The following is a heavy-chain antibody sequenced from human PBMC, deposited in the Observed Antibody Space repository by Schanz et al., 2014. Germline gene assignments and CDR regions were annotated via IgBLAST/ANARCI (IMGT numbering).Heavy chain of an antibody. Sequence: QVQLQESGPGLVKPSQTLSLTCSVSGGSISSGSYYWNWIRQPAGKGLEWIGRVYTSGSTNYNPSLKSRVPLSLATSKTHFSLNWRSVPAADTAVYYCARSAGRDFWSGYYTRFDYWGQGTLVTVSS. D-gene: IGHD3-3*01. J-gene: IGHJ4*02. CDR2: VYTSGST. CDR1: GGSISSGSYY. V-gene: IGHV4-61*02. CDR3: ARSAGRDFWSGYYTRFDY.